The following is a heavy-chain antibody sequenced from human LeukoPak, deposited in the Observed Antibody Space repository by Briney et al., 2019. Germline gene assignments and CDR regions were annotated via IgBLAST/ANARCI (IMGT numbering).Heavy chain of an antibody. CDR3: ARGWSSSSGYWFDP. Sequence: PSETLSLTCSVSGGSISNYYWSWIRQPAGKGLEWIGRIYTSGSTNINPSLRSRVTMSIDTSKNQFSLKVTSVAAADTAVYYCARGWSSSSGYWFDPWGQGTLVTVSS. CDR1: GGSISNYY. CDR2: IYTSGST. J-gene: IGHJ5*02. V-gene: IGHV4-4*07. D-gene: IGHD6-6*01.